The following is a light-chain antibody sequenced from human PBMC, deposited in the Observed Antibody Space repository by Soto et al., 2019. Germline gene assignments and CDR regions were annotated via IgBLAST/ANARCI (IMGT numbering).Light chain of an antibody. Sequence: IVLTQSPGTLSLSPGDRATLSCRASQSVTSNYLAWYQQKPGQAPRLLIFGASTRAIGIPDRFRGSGSGTDFTLTISRLEPADFAVYYCQQYDNSRWTFGQGTKVDIK. CDR1: QSVTSNY. CDR3: QQYDNSRWT. V-gene: IGKV3-20*01. J-gene: IGKJ1*01. CDR2: GAS.